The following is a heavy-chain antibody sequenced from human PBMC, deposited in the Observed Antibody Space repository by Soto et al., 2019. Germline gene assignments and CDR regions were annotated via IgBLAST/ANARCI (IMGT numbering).Heavy chain of an antibody. Sequence: EASVKVSCKASGYTFTSYAMHWVRQAPGQRLEWMGWINAGNGNTKYSQKFQGRVTITRDTSASTAYMELSSLRSEDTAVYYCAREPDIVVAIGMDVWGQGTTVTVSS. J-gene: IGHJ6*02. CDR2: INAGNGNT. CDR1: GYTFTSYA. D-gene: IGHD2-15*01. CDR3: AREPDIVVAIGMDV. V-gene: IGHV1-3*01.